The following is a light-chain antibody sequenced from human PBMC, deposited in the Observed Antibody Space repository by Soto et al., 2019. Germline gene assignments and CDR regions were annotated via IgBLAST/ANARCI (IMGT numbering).Light chain of an antibody. CDR3: QQYGSSPET. CDR1: QSVSNDF. J-gene: IGKJ1*01. CDR2: GAS. V-gene: IGKV3-20*01. Sequence: ELLLTQSPGILSLSPGEIATLSFVSSQSVSNDFLAWYQQKPGQAPRLLIYGASTRATDVPDRFSGTKSGTDFTLTIRRLEPEDFAVYYCQQYGSSPETFGQGTKVDIK.